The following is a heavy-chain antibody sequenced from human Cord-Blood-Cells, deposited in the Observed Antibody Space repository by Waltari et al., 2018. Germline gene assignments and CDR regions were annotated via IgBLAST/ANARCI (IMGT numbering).Heavy chain of an antibody. CDR3: ASSVRPLTGDAAFDI. Sequence: QVQLVQSGAEVKTPGASVKVSCKASGYTFTGYYMHWVRQAPGQGLEWMGWINPNSGGTNYAQKFQGRVTMTRDTSISTAYMELSRLRSDDTAVYYCASSVRPLTGDAAFDIWGQGTMVTVSS. V-gene: IGHV1-2*02. J-gene: IGHJ3*02. D-gene: IGHD7-27*01. CDR2: INPNSGGT. CDR1: GYTFTGYY.